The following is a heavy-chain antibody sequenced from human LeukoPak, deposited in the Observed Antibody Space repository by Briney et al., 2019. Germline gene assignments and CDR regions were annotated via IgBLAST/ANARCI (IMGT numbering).Heavy chain of an antibody. D-gene: IGHD6-13*01. V-gene: IGHV4-34*01. CDR2: INHSGST. J-gene: IGHJ4*02. CDR3: ARGLRSSHPSYYFDY. Sequence: SETLSLTCAVYGGSFSGYYWSWIRQPPGKGLEWIGEINHSGSTNYNPSLKSRVTISVDTSKNQFSLKLSSVTAADTAVYYCARGLRSSHPSYYFDYWGQGILVTVSS. CDR1: GGSFSGYY.